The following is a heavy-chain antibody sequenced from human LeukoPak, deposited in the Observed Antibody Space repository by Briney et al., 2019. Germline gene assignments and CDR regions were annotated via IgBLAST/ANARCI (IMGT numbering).Heavy chain of an antibody. CDR1: GYTFTSYG. CDR3: ASSGISHDYYGMDV. Sequence: ASVKVSCKASGYTFTSYGISWVRQAPGQGLEWMGWISAYNGNTNYAQKLQGRVTMTTDTSTSTAYMELRSLRSDDTAVYYCASSGISHDYYGMDVWGKGTTVTVSS. J-gene: IGHJ6*04. V-gene: IGHV1-18*01. D-gene: IGHD4-23*01. CDR2: ISAYNGNT.